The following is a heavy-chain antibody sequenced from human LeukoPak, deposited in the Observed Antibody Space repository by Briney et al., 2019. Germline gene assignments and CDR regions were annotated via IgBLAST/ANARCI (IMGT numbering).Heavy chain of an antibody. D-gene: IGHD4-11*01. CDR3: ARDLETTFDY. V-gene: IGHV3-21*01. CDR1: GFTFSSYS. CDR2: ISSSSSYI. Sequence: PGGSLRLSCAASGFTFSSYSLNWVRQAPGKGPEWVSSISSSSSYIYYADSVKGRFTISRDNAKNSLYLQMNSLRAEDTAVYYCARDLETTFDYWGQGTLVTVSS. J-gene: IGHJ4*02.